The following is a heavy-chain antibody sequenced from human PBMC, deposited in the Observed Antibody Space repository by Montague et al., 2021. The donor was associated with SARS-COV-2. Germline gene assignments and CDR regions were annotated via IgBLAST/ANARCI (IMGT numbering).Heavy chain of an antibody. J-gene: IGHJ4*02. CDR1: GGSIRSYY. CDR3: ARFWSGYVDK. V-gene: IGHV4-59*01. D-gene: IGHD3-3*01. Sequence: SETLSLTCSFSGGSIRSYYWSWIRLPPGKPLEWLGYIYYTGETTXXPSLKSRVTISVDTSRSQFPLRLTSVTAADTAVYFCARFWSGYVDKWSQGTLVTVSP. CDR2: IYYTGET.